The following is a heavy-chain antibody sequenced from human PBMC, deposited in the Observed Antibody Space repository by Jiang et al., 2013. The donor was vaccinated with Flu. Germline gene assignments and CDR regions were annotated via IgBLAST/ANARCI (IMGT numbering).Heavy chain of an antibody. CDR1: GGSISSTTDY. V-gene: IGHV4-39*01. Sequence: GPGLVKPSESLSLTCSVSGGSISSTTDYWGWIRQPPGKRLEWIATISSSGSTYYNPSLASRVTISVDTSKNQFSLKLGSVTAADTGVYYCARHLADITATTPTPFDYWGQGIRVTVS. CDR2: ISSSGST. J-gene: IGHJ4*02. D-gene: IGHD2-15*01. CDR3: ARHLADITATTPTPFDY.